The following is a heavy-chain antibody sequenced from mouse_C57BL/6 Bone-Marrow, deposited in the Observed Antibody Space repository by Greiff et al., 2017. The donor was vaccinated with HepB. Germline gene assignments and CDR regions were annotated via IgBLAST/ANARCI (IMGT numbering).Heavy chain of an antibody. Sequence: QVQLQQSGAELARPGASVKLSCKASGYTFTSYGISWVKQRTGQGLEWIGEIYPRSGNTYYNEKFKGKATLTADKSSSTAYMELRSLTSEDSAVYFCARRGTLSTMVTTRAMDYWGQGTSVTVSS. J-gene: IGHJ4*01. CDR1: GYTFTSYG. V-gene: IGHV1-81*01. CDR3: ARRGTLSTMVTTRAMDY. D-gene: IGHD2-2*01. CDR2: IYPRSGNT.